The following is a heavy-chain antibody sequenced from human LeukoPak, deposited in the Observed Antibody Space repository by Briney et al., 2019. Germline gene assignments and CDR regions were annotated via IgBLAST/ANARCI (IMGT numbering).Heavy chain of an antibody. CDR2: FDPEDGET. D-gene: IGHD6-19*01. CDR1: GYTLTELS. J-gene: IGHJ5*02. Sequence: ASVTVSCKVSGYTLTELSMHWVRQAPGKGLEWMGGFDPEDGETIYAQKFQGRVTMTEDTSTDTAYMELSSLRSEDTAVYYCATGLSKVAAGWFDPWGQGTLVTVSS. CDR3: ATGLSKVAAGWFDP. V-gene: IGHV1-24*01.